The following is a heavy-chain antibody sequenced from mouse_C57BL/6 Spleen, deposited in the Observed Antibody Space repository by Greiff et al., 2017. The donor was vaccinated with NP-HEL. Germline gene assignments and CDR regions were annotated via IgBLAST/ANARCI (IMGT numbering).Heavy chain of an antibody. CDR2: IDPSDSYT. CDR1: GYTFTSYW. V-gene: IGHV1-69*01. J-gene: IGHJ4*01. D-gene: IGHD1-1*01. Sequence: VQLQQPGAELVMPGASVKLSCKASGYTFTSYWMHWVKQRPGQGLEWIGEIDPSDSYTNYNQKFKGKSTLTVDKSSSTAYMQLSSLTSEDSAVYYCARRGYYGSSYSAMDYWGQGTSVTVSS. CDR3: ARRGYYGSSYSAMDY.